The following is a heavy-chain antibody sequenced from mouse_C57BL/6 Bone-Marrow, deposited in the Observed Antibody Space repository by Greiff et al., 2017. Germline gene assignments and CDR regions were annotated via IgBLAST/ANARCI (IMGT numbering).Heavy chain of an antibody. D-gene: IGHD4-1*01. J-gene: IGHJ1*03. CDR3: TRTGTWDWYFDV. CDR1: GFTFSSYA. CDR2: ISSGGDYI. V-gene: IGHV5-9-1*02. Sequence: EVMLVESGEGLVKPGGSLKLSCAASGFTFSSYAMSWVRPTPEKRLEWVAYISSGGDYIYYADTVKGRFTISRDNARNTLYLQMSSLKSEDTAMYYCTRTGTWDWYFDVWGTGTTVTVSS.